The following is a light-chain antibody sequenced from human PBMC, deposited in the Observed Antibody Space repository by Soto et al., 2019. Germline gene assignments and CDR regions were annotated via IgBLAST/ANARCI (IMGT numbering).Light chain of an antibody. CDR3: SSFTRSNTWV. CDR1: SSDVGGYNS. J-gene: IGLJ3*02. Sequence: QSVLTQPASVSGSPGQSITISCTGTSSDVGGYNSVCWHQQHPGKAPKLMIYEVSNRPSGVSDRLSASKSGNTASLTISGLLADDEADYYCSSFTRSNTWVFGGGTKLTVL. V-gene: IGLV2-14*01. CDR2: EVS.